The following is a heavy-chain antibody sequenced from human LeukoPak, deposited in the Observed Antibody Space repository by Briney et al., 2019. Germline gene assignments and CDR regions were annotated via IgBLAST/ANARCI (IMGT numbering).Heavy chain of an antibody. D-gene: IGHD5-18*01. CDR1: GDSINSGRYY. V-gene: IGHV4-61*02. Sequence: SQTLSLTCTVSGDSINSGRYYWSWIRQPAGKGLEWIGRIYSSGRTNYNPSLKSRATISVDTSKNQFSLKLASVTAADTALYYCAKGAGGFSYYNWFDPWGQGTLVTVSS. J-gene: IGHJ5*02. CDR2: IYSSGRT. CDR3: AKGAGGFSYYNWFDP.